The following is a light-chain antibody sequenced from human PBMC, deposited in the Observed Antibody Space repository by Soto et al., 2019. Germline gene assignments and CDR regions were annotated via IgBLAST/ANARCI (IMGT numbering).Light chain of an antibody. CDR2: TSS. Sequence: DIRMAQSPSSLSASVGDRVIISCRASQNISNFLNWYQQTPGRAPKLLIYTSSSLQNGVPLRFSGSGSGTDFTLTITGLQPEDFATYYCQQTYTTPRTFGQGTRLENK. CDR3: QQTYTTPRT. V-gene: IGKV1-39*01. J-gene: IGKJ5*01. CDR1: QNISNF.